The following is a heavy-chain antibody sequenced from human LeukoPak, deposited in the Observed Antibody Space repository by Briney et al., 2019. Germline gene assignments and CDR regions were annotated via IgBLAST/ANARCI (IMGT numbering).Heavy chain of an antibody. CDR1: GFTFSNYW. V-gene: IGHV3-7*01. D-gene: IGHD5-12*01. CDR3: VRDGGVSGYDLLDY. Sequence: GGSLRLSCAASGFTFSNYWMTWVRQAPGKGLEWVAHINQDGSEEHYMDSAKARFTISRDNSKNSLSLQMNSLRAEDTAVYYCVRDGGVSGYDLLDYWGQGTLVTVSS. CDR2: INQDGSEE. J-gene: IGHJ4*02.